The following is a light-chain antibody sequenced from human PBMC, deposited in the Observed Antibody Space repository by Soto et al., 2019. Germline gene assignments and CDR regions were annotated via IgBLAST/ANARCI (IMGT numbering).Light chain of an antibody. CDR3: SSYTKTDSWV. CDR1: YSDVGGYNY. CDR2: DVS. Sequence: QSALTQPTSVSGSPGQSITISCTGTYSDVGGYNYVSWYQQNPGKAPKLVIYDVSNRPSGVSDRFSGSKSGNTASLTISGLQAEDEADYYCSSYTKTDSWVFGGGTKLTVL. V-gene: IGLV2-14*01. J-gene: IGLJ3*02.